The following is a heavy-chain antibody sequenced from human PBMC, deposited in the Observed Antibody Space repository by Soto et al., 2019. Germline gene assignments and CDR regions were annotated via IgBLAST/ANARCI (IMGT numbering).Heavy chain of an antibody. CDR1: GYSFTTYW. Sequence: GESLKISCKGSGYSFTTYWISWVRQTPGKGLEWVGRIDPSDSYTNYSPSFQGHVTISVDKSSSTAYLQWSSLKALDTAMYYCATHGRPAADAILASFYGMDVRGQGTTVTVSS. CDR2: IDPSDSYT. CDR3: ATHGRPAADAILASFYGMDV. V-gene: IGHV5-10-1*01. J-gene: IGHJ6*02. D-gene: IGHD6-13*01.